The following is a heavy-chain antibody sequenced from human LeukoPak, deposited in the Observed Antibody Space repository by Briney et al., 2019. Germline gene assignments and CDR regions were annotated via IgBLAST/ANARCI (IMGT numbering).Heavy chain of an antibody. V-gene: IGHV6-1*01. CDR1: GDSVSGKSVA. D-gene: IGHD3-10*01. CDR2: TFYRSKWSS. CDR3: ARGDGPIRGRYYFDY. Sequence: SQTLSLTCAISGDSVSGKSVAWNWIRQSPSRGLEWLGRTFYRSKWSSEYATSMKGRITINPDTSKNQFSLQLISVTPEDTAVYYCARGDGPIRGRYYFDYWGQGTLITVSS. J-gene: IGHJ4*02.